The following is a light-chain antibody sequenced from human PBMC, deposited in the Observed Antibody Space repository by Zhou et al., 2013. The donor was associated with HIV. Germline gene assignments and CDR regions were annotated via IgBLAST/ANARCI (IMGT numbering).Light chain of an antibody. CDR3: QYYNGASSS. V-gene: IGKV1-33*01. CDR1: QGISTY. Sequence: DVQLTQSPSSLSASVGDRVTITCQASQGISTYLNWYQQKPGKAPKLLIYETSTLERGVPARFSGSGSGTDFTLTITSLQPDDFATYYCQYYNGASSSFGQGTRVEIK. J-gene: IGKJ1*01. CDR2: ETS.